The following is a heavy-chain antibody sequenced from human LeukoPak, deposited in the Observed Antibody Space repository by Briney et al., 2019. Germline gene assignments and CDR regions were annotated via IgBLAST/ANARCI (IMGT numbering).Heavy chain of an antibody. CDR3: AHRPPQISITGTTWFDP. D-gene: IGHD1-7*01. V-gene: IGHV2-5*02. CDR1: GFSLSTSGVG. Sequence: SGPTLVKPTQTLTLTCTFSGFSLSTSGVGVGWIRQPPGKALEWLALIYWDDDKRYSPSLKSRLTITKDTSKNQVVLTMTNMDPVDTATYYCAHRPPQISITGTTWFDPWGQGTLVTVFS. J-gene: IGHJ5*02. CDR2: IYWDDDK.